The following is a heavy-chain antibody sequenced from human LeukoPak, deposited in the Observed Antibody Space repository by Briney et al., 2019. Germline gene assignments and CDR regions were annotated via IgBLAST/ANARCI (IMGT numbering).Heavy chain of an antibody. Sequence: GVALRLSCAASGFTFSSYSMHWVRQAPGKGLEWVAVLSYDGSNEYYTDSVKGRFTISRDNSKNTLLLQINSLRIEDTAEYYCARDAPSPGAAHSSSYYFDYWGQGTLVTVSS. CDR1: GFTFSSYS. CDR3: ARDAPSPGAAHSSSYYFDY. D-gene: IGHD6-13*01. J-gene: IGHJ4*02. CDR2: LSYDGSNE. V-gene: IGHV3-30-3*01.